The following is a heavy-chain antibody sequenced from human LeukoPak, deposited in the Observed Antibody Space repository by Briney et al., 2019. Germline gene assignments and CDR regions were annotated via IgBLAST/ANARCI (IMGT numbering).Heavy chain of an antibody. CDR2: MNPNSGNT. V-gene: IGHV1-8*01. Sequence: ASVKVSCKASGYTFTSYDINWVRQAAGQGLEWMGWMNPNSGNTVYAQKFQGRVTMTRNTSISTAYMELSSLRSEDTAVYYCARGKTGVRTTVNWFDPWGQGTLVTVSS. CDR1: GYTFTSYD. D-gene: IGHD4-17*01. CDR3: ARGKTGVRTTVNWFDP. J-gene: IGHJ5*02.